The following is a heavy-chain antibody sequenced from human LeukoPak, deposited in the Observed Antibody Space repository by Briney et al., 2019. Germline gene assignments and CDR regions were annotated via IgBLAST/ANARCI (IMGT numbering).Heavy chain of an antibody. V-gene: IGHV4-59*01. CDR2: IYYSGST. J-gene: IGHJ4*01. Sequence: SSETLSLTCTVSGGSISSYYWSWIRQPPGKGLEWIGCIYYSGSTNYNPSLKSRVTISVDTSKNQFSLKLSSVTAADTTLYYDAXXXXXXXXXXXXXXXXXXXXXXXXXXXXFD. CDR1: GGSISSYY. CDR3: AXXXXXXXXXXXXXXXXXXXXXXXXXXXXFD.